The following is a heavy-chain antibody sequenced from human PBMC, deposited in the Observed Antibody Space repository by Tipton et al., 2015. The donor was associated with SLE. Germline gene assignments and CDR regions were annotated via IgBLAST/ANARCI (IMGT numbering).Heavy chain of an antibody. CDR1: GGSISSYY. D-gene: IGHD3-16*02. V-gene: IGHV4-59*01. CDR2: IYYSGST. Sequence: GLVKPSENLSLTCTVSGGSISSYYWSWIRQPPGKGLEWIGDIYYSGSTNYNPSLKSRVTISVDTSKNQFSLKLTSVTAADAAVYYCARDELVVIPASRFSYHYGMDVWGQGTTVTVSS. CDR3: ARDELVVIPASRFSYHYGMDV. J-gene: IGHJ6*02.